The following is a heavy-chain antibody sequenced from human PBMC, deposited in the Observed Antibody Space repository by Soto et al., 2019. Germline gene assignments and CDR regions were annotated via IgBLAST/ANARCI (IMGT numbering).Heavy chain of an antibody. D-gene: IGHD3-22*01. CDR2: IYYGGST. J-gene: IGHJ4*02. CDR3: GRVRREYDNSGPVDY. Sequence: QLQLQESGSGLVKPSQTLSLTCAVSGGSISSGDFSWNWIRQPPGKGLEYIGYIYYGGSTYYNPSLQSRVTMSVDRSRNQFSLKLNSVTAADTAVYYCGRVRREYDNSGPVDYWGQGTLVTVSS. V-gene: IGHV4-30-2*01. CDR1: GGSISSGDFS.